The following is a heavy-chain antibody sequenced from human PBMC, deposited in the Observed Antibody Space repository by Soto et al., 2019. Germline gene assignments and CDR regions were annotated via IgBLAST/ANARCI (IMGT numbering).Heavy chain of an antibody. V-gene: IGHV1-46*01. D-gene: IGHD3-22*01. J-gene: IGHJ3*02. Sequence: ASVKVSCKASGYTFTSYYMHWVRQAPGQGLEWMGIINPSGGSTSYAQKFQGRVTMTRDTSTSTVYMELSSLRSEDTAVYYCARGGITMIVVAQSAGANAFDIWGQGTMVTVSS. CDR1: GYTFTSYY. CDR3: ARGGITMIVVAQSAGANAFDI. CDR2: INPSGGST.